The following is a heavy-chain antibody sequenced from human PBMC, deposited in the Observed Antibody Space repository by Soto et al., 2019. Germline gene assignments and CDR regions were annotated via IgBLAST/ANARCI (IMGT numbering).Heavy chain of an antibody. Sequence: TGGSLRLSCAASGFTFSSYALSWVRQAPGKGLEWVSGISGSGDSTNYADSVKGRFTISRDNSENTVYLQMNSLRAEDTAVYYCAKRFCTSTTCLSLDFYYYIGVWGEGTTVTV. J-gene: IGHJ6*03. V-gene: IGHV3-23*01. CDR1: GFTFSSYA. D-gene: IGHD2-2*01. CDR2: ISGSGDST. CDR3: AKRFCTSTTCLSLDFYYYIGV.